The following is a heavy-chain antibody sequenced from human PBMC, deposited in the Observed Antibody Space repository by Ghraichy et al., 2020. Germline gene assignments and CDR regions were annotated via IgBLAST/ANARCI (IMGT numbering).Heavy chain of an antibody. CDR2: IIPIFGTA. Sequence: SVKVSCKASGGTFSSYAISWVRQAPGQGLEWMGGIIPIFGTANYAQKFQGRVTITADESTSTAYMELSSLRSEDTAVYYCARAVPMVRGVINWYAFDIWGQGTMVTVSS. V-gene: IGHV1-69*13. CDR3: ARAVPMVRGVINWYAFDI. D-gene: IGHD3-10*01. CDR1: GGTFSSYA. J-gene: IGHJ3*02.